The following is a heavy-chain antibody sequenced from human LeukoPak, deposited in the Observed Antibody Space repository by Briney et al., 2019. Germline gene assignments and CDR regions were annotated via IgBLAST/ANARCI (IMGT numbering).Heavy chain of an antibody. Sequence: ASVKVSCKASGYAFTSYGISWVRQAPGQGLEWMGWISAYNGTTNYAQKLQGRVTMTTDTSTSTAYMELRSLRSDDTAVYYCAREKKRGYSGYDRYGMDVWGQGTTVTVSS. D-gene: IGHD5-12*01. CDR1: GYAFTSYG. CDR2: ISAYNGTT. J-gene: IGHJ6*02. V-gene: IGHV1-18*01. CDR3: AREKKRGYSGYDRYGMDV.